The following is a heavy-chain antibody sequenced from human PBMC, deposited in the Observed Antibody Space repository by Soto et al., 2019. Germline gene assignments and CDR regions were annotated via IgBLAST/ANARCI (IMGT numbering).Heavy chain of an antibody. CDR1: GGSISSYY. CDR2: IYYSGST. Sequence: PSETLSLTCTVSGGSISSYYWSWIRQPPGKGLEWIGYIYYSGSTNYNPSLKSRVTISVDTSKNQFSLKLSSVTAEDTAVYYCARDNDGSGHFSYFDYWGQGTLVTVSS. D-gene: IGHD3-22*01. V-gene: IGHV4-59*12. J-gene: IGHJ4*02. CDR3: ARDNDGSGHFSYFDY.